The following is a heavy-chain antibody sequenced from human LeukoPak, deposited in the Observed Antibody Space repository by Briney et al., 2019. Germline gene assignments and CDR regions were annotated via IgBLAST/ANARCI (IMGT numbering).Heavy chain of an antibody. CDR2: IYYSGST. J-gene: IGHJ4*02. CDR3: ARDRDWNYFGGFDY. D-gene: IGHD1-7*01. V-gene: IGHV4-30-4*08. Sequence: SETLSLTCTVSGGSISSGDYYWSWIRQPPGKGLEWIGYIYYSGSTYYNPSLKSRVTISVDTSKNQSSLKLSSVTAADTAVYYCARDRDWNYFGGFDYWGQGTLVTVSS. CDR1: GGSISSGDYY.